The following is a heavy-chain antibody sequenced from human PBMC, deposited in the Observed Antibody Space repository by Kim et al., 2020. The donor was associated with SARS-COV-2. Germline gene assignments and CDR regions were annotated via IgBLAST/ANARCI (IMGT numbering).Heavy chain of an antibody. Sequence: GGSLRLSCAVSGFTFSTYSMNWVRQTPGKGLEWVSSISVTGNNIHYADSVRGRFTISRDNAKNSLYLQMNSLRAEDTAVYYCTRELNPTPTFYFDSCGYAADYWGQGALVTVSS. J-gene: IGHJ4*02. D-gene: IGHD3-22*01. CDR2: ISVTGNNI. CDR3: TRELNPTPTFYFDSCGYAADY. V-gene: IGHV3-21*06. CDR1: GFTFSTYS.